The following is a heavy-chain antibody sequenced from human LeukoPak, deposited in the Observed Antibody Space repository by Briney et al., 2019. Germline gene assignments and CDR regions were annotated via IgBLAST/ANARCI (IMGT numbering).Heavy chain of an antibody. CDR3: ARLPYYGSGSYYPRAEYFQH. D-gene: IGHD3-10*01. CDR2: IYPGDSDT. CDR1: GYSFTSYW. V-gene: IGHV5-51*01. Sequence: GESLKISCKGSGYSFTSYWIGWVRQMPGKGLGWMGIIYPGDSDTRYSPSFQGKVTISADKSISTAYLQWSSLKASDTAMYYCARLPYYGSGSYYPRAEYFQHWGQGTLVTVSS. J-gene: IGHJ1*01.